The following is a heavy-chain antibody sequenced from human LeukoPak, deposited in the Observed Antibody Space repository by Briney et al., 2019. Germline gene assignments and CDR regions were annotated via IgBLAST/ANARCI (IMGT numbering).Heavy chain of an antibody. CDR2: INHSGNT. V-gene: IGHV4-34*01. CDR3: ARVYSSRSSYLAY. J-gene: IGHJ4*02. Sequence: PSETLSLTCAVYGGSFNDYYWSWIRQPPGKGLEWIGEINHSGNTNYYPSLKSRVTISVDTSKNQFSLKLSSMPAADTAVYYCARVYSSRSSYLAYWGQGTLVTVSS. D-gene: IGHD6-13*01. CDR1: GGSFNDYY.